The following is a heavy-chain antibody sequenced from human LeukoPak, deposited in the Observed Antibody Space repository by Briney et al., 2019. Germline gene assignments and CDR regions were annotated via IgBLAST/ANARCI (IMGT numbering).Heavy chain of an antibody. J-gene: IGHJ4*02. CDR3: ARVTIFGVPSWYFDY. CDR2: INPNSGGT. V-gene: IGHV1-2*02. Sequence: ASVKVSCKASGCTFTGYYMHWVRQAPGQGLEWMGWINPNSGGTNYAQKFQGRVTMTRDTSISTAYMELSRLRSDDTAVYYCARVTIFGVPSWYFDYWGQGTLVTVSS. CDR1: GCTFTGYY. D-gene: IGHD3-3*01.